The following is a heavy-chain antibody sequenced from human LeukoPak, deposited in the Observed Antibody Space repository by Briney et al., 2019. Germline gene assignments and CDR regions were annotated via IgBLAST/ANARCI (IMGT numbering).Heavy chain of an antibody. CDR1: TGSITSYY. V-gene: IGHV4-59*01. CDR2: IYYSVST. J-gene: IGHJ3*02. Sequence: SQTLSLTSIVYTGSITSYYWSWIRPPHGKVLEWIGSIYYSVSTNYNPSLQSRVTISVDTSKNQVYLKLSSVSSADTAVYYCARGVGYYYDSSGNKKKGGAFDIWGQGTMVTVSS. CDR3: ARGVGYYYDSSGNKKKGGAFDI. D-gene: IGHD3-22*01.